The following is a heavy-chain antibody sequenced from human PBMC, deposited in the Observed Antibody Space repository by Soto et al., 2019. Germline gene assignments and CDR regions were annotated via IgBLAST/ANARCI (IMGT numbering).Heavy chain of an antibody. V-gene: IGHV4-59*01. D-gene: IGHD2-15*01. CDR1: GGSISSYY. CDR3: AGLRGYAGSPIDY. J-gene: IGHJ4*02. Sequence: SETLSLTXTVSGGSISSYYWNWIRQPPGKGLEWIGYISYSGNTNYNPSLKSRVTMSVDTPKNQFSLRLSSVTTADTAVYYCAGLRGYAGSPIDYWGQGTLVTVSS. CDR2: ISYSGNT.